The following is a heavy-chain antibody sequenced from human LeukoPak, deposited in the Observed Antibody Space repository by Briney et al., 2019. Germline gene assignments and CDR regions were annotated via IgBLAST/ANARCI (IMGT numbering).Heavy chain of an antibody. CDR1: GGSFSGYY. CDR3: ARGESITIFGVVIPSFQH. V-gene: IGHV4-34*01. Sequence: PSETLSLTCAVYGGSFSGYYWSWIRQPPGKGLEWIGEINHSGSTNYNPSLKSRVTISVDTSKNQFSLKLSSVTAADTAVYYCARGESITIFGVVIPSFQHWGQGTLVTVSS. CDR2: INHSGST. D-gene: IGHD3-3*01. J-gene: IGHJ1*01.